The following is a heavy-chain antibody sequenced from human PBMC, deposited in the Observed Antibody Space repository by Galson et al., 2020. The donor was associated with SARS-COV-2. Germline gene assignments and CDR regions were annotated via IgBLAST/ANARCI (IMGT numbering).Heavy chain of an antibody. D-gene: IGHD4-17*01. J-gene: IGHJ4*02. CDR3: AGDDLGVTTINGFVY. V-gene: IGHV4-59*01. CDR1: GDSLINSY. CDR2: IYYSGST. Sequence: TLSLTCTVSGDSLINSYWSWIRQSPGKGLEWIGYIYYSGSTNYNPSLKSRVTISVATSKNQFSLNLSSVTAADTAIYYCAGDDLGVTTINGFVYWGQGTLVTVSS.